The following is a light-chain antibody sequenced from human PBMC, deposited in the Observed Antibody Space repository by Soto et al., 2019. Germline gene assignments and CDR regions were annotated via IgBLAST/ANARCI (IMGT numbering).Light chain of an antibody. Sequence: DIVMTQSPLSLPVTPGEPASISCRSSESLLHSNGYNYFHWYLQKTGQSPHLLIYLGSNRASGVPDRLSGSGSGTDFTLKISRVEAEDVGVYYCMQALQTPRTFGPGTKVESK. CDR2: LGS. J-gene: IGKJ3*01. CDR1: ESLLHSNGYNY. CDR3: MQALQTPRT. V-gene: IGKV2-28*01.